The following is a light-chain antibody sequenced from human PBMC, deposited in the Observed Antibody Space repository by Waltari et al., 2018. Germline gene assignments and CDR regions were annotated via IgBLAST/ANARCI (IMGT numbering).Light chain of an antibody. J-gene: IGKJ2*01. V-gene: IGKV1-39*01. Sequence: DIQMTQSPSSLSASVGDRVTITCRASQIISSYLNWFQQKPGKAPNLLIDAASSLQSGVPSRFSGSGSGTDFTLTISSLQPEDFATYYCQQSFTTPYTFGQGTKLEIK. CDR1: QIISSY. CDR3: QQSFTTPYT. CDR2: AAS.